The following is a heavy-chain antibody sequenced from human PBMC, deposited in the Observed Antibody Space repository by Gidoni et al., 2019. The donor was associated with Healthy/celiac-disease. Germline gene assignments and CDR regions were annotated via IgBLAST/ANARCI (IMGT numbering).Heavy chain of an antibody. Sequence: QVQLQQWGAGLLKPSETLSLTCAMSGPSFSGYYWSWTRQSPGRGLEWIAEITHTGSTNYKPSLRSRVTISVDASKNQFSLQLRSVTAADTAVYYCARGRYHDSSGFPYWGQGTLVTVSS. CDR3: ARGRYHDSSGFPY. V-gene: IGHV4-34*01. CDR2: ITHTGST. D-gene: IGHD3-22*01. J-gene: IGHJ4*02. CDR1: GPSFSGYY.